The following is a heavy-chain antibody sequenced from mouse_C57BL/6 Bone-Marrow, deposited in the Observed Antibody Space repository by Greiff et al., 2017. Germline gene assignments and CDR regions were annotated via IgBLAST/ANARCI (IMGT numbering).Heavy chain of an antibody. D-gene: IGHD1-1*01. CDR2: ISAGGSYT. J-gene: IGHJ3*01. CDR1: GFTFSSYA. V-gene: IGHV5-4*03. Sequence: EVKVVESGGGLVKPGGSLKLSCAASGFTFSSYAMSWVRQTPEKRLEWVATISAGGSYTYYPDNVTGRFTISRDNAKNNRYLQMSHLKSEDTAMXYGARGGYYYGSSYTWFADWGKGTLVTVSA. CDR3: ARGGYYYGSSYTWFAD.